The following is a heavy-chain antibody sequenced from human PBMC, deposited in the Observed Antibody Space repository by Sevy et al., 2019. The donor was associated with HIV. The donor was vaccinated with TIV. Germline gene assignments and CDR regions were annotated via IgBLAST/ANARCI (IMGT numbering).Heavy chain of an antibody. V-gene: IGHV4-59*01. CDR3: ASSKGYSYGYEGGFDY. J-gene: IGHJ4*02. CDR2: IYYSGST. CDR1: GGSISSYY. Sequence: SETLSLTCTVSGGSISSYYWSWIRQPPGKGLEWIGYIYYSGSTNYNPSPKSRFTISVDTSKNQFSLKLSSVTAADTAVYYWASSKGYSYGYEGGFDYWGQGTLVTVSS. D-gene: IGHD5-18*01.